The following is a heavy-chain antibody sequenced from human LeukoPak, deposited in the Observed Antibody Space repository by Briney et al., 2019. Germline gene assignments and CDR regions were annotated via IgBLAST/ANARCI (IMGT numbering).Heavy chain of an antibody. CDR2: IYSGGST. Sequence: GGSLRLSCAASGFTVSSNYMSWVRQAPGKGLEWVSVIYSGGSTYYADSVKGRFTISRDNSKNTLYLQMNSLRAEDTAVYYCAKVGIPRTWIQLWPLVLWGQGTLVTVSS. J-gene: IGHJ4*02. V-gene: IGHV3-53*05. D-gene: IGHD5-18*01. CDR1: GFTVSSNY. CDR3: AKVGIPRTWIQLWPLVL.